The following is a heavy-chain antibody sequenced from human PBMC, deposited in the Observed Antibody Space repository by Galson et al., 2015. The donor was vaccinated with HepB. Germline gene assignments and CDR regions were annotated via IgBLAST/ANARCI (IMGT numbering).Heavy chain of an antibody. Sequence: SLRLSCAASGFTFGDYAMTWVRQAPGKGLEWVAFIRSRTYGGTTEYAASVEGRFTISRDDSKSIAYLQLNSLKTEDSAVYYCTRAVVETVTGPPYYCYYMDVWGKGTTVTVSS. D-gene: IGHD2-21*01. CDR1: GFTFGDYA. CDR2: IRSRTYGGTT. J-gene: IGHJ6*03. V-gene: IGHV3-49*04. CDR3: TRAVVETVTGPPYYCYYMDV.